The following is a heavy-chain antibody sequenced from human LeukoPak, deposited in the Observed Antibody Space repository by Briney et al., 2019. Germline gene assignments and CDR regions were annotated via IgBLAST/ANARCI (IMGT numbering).Heavy chain of an antibody. CDR2: IIPIFGTA. V-gene: IGHV1-69*13. Sequence: SVKVSCKASGGTFSSYAISWVRQAPGQGLEWMGGIIPIFGTANYAQKFQGRVTITADESTSTAYMELSSLRSEDTAVYYCAREPSIAAPTFDPWGQGTLVTVSS. CDR1: GGTFSSYA. D-gene: IGHD6-6*01. J-gene: IGHJ5*02. CDR3: AREPSIAAPTFDP.